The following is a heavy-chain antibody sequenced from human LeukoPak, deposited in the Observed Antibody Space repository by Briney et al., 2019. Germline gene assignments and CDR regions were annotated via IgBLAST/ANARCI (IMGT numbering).Heavy chain of an antibody. CDR3: ARAVRGVIIKNYYYYYMDV. Sequence: GSSVKVSCKASGYTFTSYDINWVRQATGQGLEWMGWMKPKSGNTGYAQKFQGRVTMTRNTSISTAYMELSSLRSEDTAVYYCARAVRGVIIKNYYYYYMDVWGKGTTVTVSS. CDR2: MKPKSGNT. D-gene: IGHD3-10*01. V-gene: IGHV1-8*01. J-gene: IGHJ6*03. CDR1: GYTFTSYD.